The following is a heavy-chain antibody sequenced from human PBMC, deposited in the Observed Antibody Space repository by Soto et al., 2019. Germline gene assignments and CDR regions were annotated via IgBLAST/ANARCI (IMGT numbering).Heavy chain of an antibody. Sequence: VQLVESGGGLVQPGRSLRLSCAASGFTFDDYAMHWVRQAPGKGLEWVSGISWNSGSIGYADSVKGRFTISRDNAKNSLYLQMNSLRAEDTALYYCAKDLYGDYVRYFDLWGRGTLVTVSS. V-gene: IGHV3-9*01. J-gene: IGHJ2*01. CDR2: ISWNSGSI. CDR3: AKDLYGDYVRYFDL. D-gene: IGHD4-17*01. CDR1: GFTFDDYA.